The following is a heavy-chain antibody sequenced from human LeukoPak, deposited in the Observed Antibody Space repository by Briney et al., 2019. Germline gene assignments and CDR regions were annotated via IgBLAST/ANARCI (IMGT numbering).Heavy chain of an antibody. J-gene: IGHJ4*02. CDR2: INPNSGGT. V-gene: IGHV1-2*02. CDR1: GYTFTGYY. CDR3: ARQPTKYYDFWSGLKQWLVMDFDY. D-gene: IGHD3-3*01. Sequence: GASVKVSCKASGYTFTGYYMHWVRQAPGRGLEWMGWINPNSGGTNYAQKFQGRVTMTRDTSISTAYMELSRLRSDDTAVYYCARQPTKYYDFWSGLKQWLVMDFDYWGQGTLVTVSS.